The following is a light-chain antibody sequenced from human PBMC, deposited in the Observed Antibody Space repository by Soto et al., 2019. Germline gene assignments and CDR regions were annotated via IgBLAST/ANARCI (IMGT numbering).Light chain of an antibody. CDR1: SSDIGGYNY. J-gene: IGLJ1*01. CDR2: DVS. Sequence: QSLLTQPASVSGSPGQSITISCTGTSSDIGGYNYVSWFQQHPGKAPKLMISDVSNRPSGVSNRFSGSKSGNTASLTISGLQAEDEADYYCSSYTSGSTFYAFGTGTKVTVL. CDR3: SSYTSGSTFYA. V-gene: IGLV2-14*01.